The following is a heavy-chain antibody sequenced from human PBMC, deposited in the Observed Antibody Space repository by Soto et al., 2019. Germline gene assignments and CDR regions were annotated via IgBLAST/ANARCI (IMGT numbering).Heavy chain of an antibody. CDR1: GGSISSYY. J-gene: IGHJ6*02. Sequence: SETLSLTCTVSGGSISSYYWSWIRQPPGKGLEWIGYIYYSGSTNYNPSLKSRVTISVDTSKNQFSLKLSSVTAADTAVYYCARSPIVVVPAAIRFYGMDVWGQGTTVTVSS. CDR3: ARSPIVVVPAAIRFYGMDV. D-gene: IGHD2-2*02. V-gene: IGHV4-59*01. CDR2: IYYSGST.